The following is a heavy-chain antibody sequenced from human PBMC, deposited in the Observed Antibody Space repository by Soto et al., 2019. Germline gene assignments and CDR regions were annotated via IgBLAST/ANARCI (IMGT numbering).Heavy chain of an antibody. J-gene: IGHJ4*02. CDR2: ISYDGSNK. CDR3: ARGDGYNSPFDY. CDR1: GFTFSSYA. V-gene: IGHV3-30-3*01. D-gene: IGHD5-12*01. Sequence: QVQLVESGGGVVQPGRSLRLSCAASGFTFSSYAMHWVRQAPGKGLEWVAVISYDGSNKYYADSVKGRFTISRDNSKNTLYLQMNSLRAEDTAVYYCARGDGYNSPFDYWGQGTLVTVSS.